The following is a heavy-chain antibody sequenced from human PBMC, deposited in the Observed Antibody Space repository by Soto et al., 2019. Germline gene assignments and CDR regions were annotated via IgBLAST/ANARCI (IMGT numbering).Heavy chain of an antibody. CDR1: GFTFSSYG. D-gene: IGHD2-15*01. CDR2: ISYDGSNK. CDR3: AKDLGSCYSSRCGMDV. J-gene: IGHJ6*01. V-gene: IGHV3-30*18. Sequence: QVQLVESGGGVVQPGRSLRLSCAASGFTFSSYGMHWVRQAPGKGLEWVAVISYDGSNKYYADSVKGRFTISRDNSKNTLYLQMNSLRAEDTAVYYCAKDLGSCYSSRCGMDVW.